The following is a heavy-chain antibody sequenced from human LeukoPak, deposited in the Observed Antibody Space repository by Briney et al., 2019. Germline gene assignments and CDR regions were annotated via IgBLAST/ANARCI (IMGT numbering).Heavy chain of an antibody. Sequence: SETLSLTCTVSGGSISSYYWSWIRQPPGKGLEWIGYIYYSGSTNYNPSFKSRVTISVDTSKNQFSLKLSSVTAADTAVYYCARHPVDYYGSGSYFDYWGQGTLVTVSS. V-gene: IGHV4-59*08. J-gene: IGHJ4*02. D-gene: IGHD3-10*01. CDR3: ARHPVDYYGSGSYFDY. CDR1: GGSISSYY. CDR2: IYYSGST.